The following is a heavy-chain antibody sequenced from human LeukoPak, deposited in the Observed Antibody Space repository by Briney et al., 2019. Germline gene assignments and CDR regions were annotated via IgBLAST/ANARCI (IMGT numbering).Heavy chain of an antibody. CDR2: ISGDGGST. J-gene: IGHJ5*02. V-gene: IGHV3-43*02. D-gene: IGHD3-3*01. CDR1: GFTFSSYE. CDR3: AKGLMGSGYYNWFDP. Sequence: PGGSLRLSCAASGFTFSSYEMNWVRQAPGKGLEWVSLISGDGGSTYYADFVKGRFTISRDNSKNSLYLQMNSLRTEDTAFYYCAKGLMGSGYYNWFDPWGQGTLVIVSS.